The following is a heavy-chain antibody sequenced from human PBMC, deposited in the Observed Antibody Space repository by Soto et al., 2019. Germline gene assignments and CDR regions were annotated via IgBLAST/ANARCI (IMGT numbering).Heavy chain of an antibody. D-gene: IGHD6-19*01. Sequence: EVQLLESGGGLVQPGGSLRLSCAASGFTFSSYAMSWVRQAPGKGLEWVSAISGSGGSTYYADSVKGRFTISRDNSKDTRYLQMNRLRAGGTGVYSGAKRGGQWLFAYWGQGTLVTVSS. J-gene: IGHJ4*02. CDR3: AKRGGQWLFAY. CDR1: GFTFSSYA. V-gene: IGHV3-23*01. CDR2: ISGSGGST.